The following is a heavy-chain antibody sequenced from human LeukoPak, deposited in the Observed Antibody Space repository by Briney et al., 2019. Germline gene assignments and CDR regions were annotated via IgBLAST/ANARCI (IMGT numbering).Heavy chain of an antibody. V-gene: IGHV4-38-2*01. CDR3: ARQNAYYYHIDV. CDR1: GQSFSTGYY. J-gene: IGHJ6*03. D-gene: IGHD3-10*01. Sequence: SETLSLTCVVAGQSFSTGYYWALIRQPPGKGLGWIGNIYHTGITYYNPSLKSRVTISLDKSRNQFSLNLNSVTASDTAMYYCARQNAYYYHIDVWGKGTTVTVSS. CDR2: IYHTGIT.